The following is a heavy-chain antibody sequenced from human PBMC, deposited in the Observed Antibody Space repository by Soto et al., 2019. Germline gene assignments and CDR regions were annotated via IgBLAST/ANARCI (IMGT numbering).Heavy chain of an antibody. CDR3: AKDSFSVSAVAVNIDY. D-gene: IGHD2-15*01. CDR2: ISGSGGST. J-gene: IGHJ4*02. V-gene: IGHV3-23*01. CDR1: GFTFSSYA. Sequence: GGSLRLSCAASGFTFSSYAMSWVRQAPGKGLEWVSAISGSGGSTYYADSVKGRFTISRDNSKNTLYLQMNSLRAEDTAVYYCAKDSFSVSAVAVNIDYWGQGTLVTVSS.